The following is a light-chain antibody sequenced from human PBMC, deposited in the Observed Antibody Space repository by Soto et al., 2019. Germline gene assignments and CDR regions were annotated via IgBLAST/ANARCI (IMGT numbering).Light chain of an antibody. J-gene: IGKJ4*01. V-gene: IGKV3-20*01. Sequence: DIVLTQSPGTLSLSPGERATLSCRASQSVSSSHVAGYQQKPSQAPRLFIYAASSRATGIPDRFSGSGSGTSFTLTISRLQSEDFAVYYCEQYGSSITFGGGTKVAIK. CDR3: EQYGSSIT. CDR1: QSVSSSH. CDR2: AAS.